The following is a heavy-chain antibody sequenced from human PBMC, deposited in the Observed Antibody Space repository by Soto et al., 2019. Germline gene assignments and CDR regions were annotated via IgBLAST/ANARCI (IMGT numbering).Heavy chain of an antibody. D-gene: IGHD3-22*01. V-gene: IGHV3-15*07. CDR1: GFTFSNAL. J-gene: IGHJ4*02. CDR3: TKESPTYRYDSSRGQ. Sequence: WGSLRLSCAASGFTFSNALMNWVRQAPGKGLEWVGRIKSRTDGGTTDYAAPVNDRFTISRDDSRNTLYLQLNSLKTEDTAVYYCTKESPTYRYDSSRGQWGQGTLVTVSS. CDR2: IKSRTDGGTT.